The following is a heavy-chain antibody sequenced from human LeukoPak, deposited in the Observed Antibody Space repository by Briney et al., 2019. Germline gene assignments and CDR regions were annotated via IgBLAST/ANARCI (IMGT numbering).Heavy chain of an antibody. Sequence: PGGSLRLSCAASGFTFSSYSMNWVRQAPGKGLEWVSSISSSSSYIYYADSVKGRFTISRDNAKNSLYLQMNSLRAEDTAVYYCAREVISSSWPHPDYWGQGTLVTVSS. V-gene: IGHV3-21*01. D-gene: IGHD6-13*01. CDR2: ISSSSSYI. CDR3: AREVISSSWPHPDY. CDR1: GFTFSSYS. J-gene: IGHJ4*02.